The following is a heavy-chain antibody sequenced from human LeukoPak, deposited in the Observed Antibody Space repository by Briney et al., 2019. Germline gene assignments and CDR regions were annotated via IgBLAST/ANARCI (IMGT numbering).Heavy chain of an antibody. Sequence: HPGGSLRLSCTASGFTFSTYTMHWVRQAPGKGLEWVAVMSYDGFTKSYADSVKGRFTISRDNSKNTLYLQMNSLRAEDTAVYYCAKDPYYYDSSGYPLDYWGQGTLVTVSS. V-gene: IGHV3-30-3*01. CDR3: AKDPYYYDSSGYPLDY. D-gene: IGHD3-22*01. CDR1: GFTFSTYT. CDR2: MSYDGFTK. J-gene: IGHJ4*02.